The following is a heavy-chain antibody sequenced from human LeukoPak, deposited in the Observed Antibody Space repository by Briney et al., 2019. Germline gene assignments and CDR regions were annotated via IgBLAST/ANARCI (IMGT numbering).Heavy chain of an antibody. V-gene: IGHV4-39*01. Sequence: SETLSLTCTVSGASISSTGHYWGWIRHSPGKPLEWTGSVFNSGVTYYSPSLKSRVSTSVDTSNNHFSLRLTSLTAADTAIYYCARHRVASAYSSFDYWGQGTLVTVSS. D-gene: IGHD2-15*01. CDR3: ARHRVASAYSSFDY. CDR2: VFNSGVT. J-gene: IGHJ4*02. CDR1: GASISSTGHY.